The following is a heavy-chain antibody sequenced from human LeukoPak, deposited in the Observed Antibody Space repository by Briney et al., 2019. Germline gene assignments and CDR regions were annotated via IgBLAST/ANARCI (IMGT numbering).Heavy chain of an antibody. CDR1: GGSISSSNW. V-gene: IGHV4-4*02. J-gene: IGHJ3*02. D-gene: IGHD1-26*01. Sequence: PSETLSLTCAVYGGSISSSNWWSWVRQPPGKGLEWIGEIYHSGGINYNPSLESRVTLSVDKSKNQFSLKLSSVTAADTAIYYCARDKVGATHAFDIWGQGTMVTVSS. CDR2: IYHSGGI. CDR3: ARDKVGATHAFDI.